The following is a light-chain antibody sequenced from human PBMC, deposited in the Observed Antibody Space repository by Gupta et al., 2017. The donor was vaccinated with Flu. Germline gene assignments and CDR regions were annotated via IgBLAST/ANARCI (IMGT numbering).Light chain of an antibody. CDR2: YDS. CDR3: QVWDSSSDHFI. Sequence: SYVLTSPPPVPVPPGKTARIACGGNNIGSKTVHWYQQKPGQAPVLVVYYDSGRPSGIPERFSGSNSGNTATLTISRVEGGDEADYYCQVWDSSSDHFIFGSGTRLTVL. CDR1: NIGSKT. V-gene: IGLV3-21*03. J-gene: IGLJ1*01.